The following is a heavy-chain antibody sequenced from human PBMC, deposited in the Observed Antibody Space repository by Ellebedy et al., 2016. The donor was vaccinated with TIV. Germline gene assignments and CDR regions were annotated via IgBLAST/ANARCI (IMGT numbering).Heavy chain of an antibody. CDR1: GGSISTYY. Sequence: MLSETLSLTCTVSGGSISTYYLRWIRQPPGKGLEWIGYIYNSGTTNYNPSLKSRVTISIDTSKNQFPLKLSSVTAADTAVYFCARQIGQPVPPMDWGQGTLVTVSS. CDR2: IYNSGTT. J-gene: IGHJ4*02. V-gene: IGHV4-59*08. D-gene: IGHD3-10*01. CDR3: ARQIGQPVPPMD.